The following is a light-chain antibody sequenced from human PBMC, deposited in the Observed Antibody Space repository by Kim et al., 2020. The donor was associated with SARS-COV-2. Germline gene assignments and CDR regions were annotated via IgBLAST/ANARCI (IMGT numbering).Light chain of an antibody. Sequence: DIQMTQSPSSLSASVGDRVTITCRASQSISSYLNWYQQKPGKAPKSLIYDASTLQSGVPSKFTGSGSGTDYTLTINSLQPEDFATYYCQQYLSYPFTFGQGTKLEI. V-gene: IGKV1-39*01. CDR3: QQYLSYPFT. CDR2: DAS. J-gene: IGKJ2*01. CDR1: QSISSY.